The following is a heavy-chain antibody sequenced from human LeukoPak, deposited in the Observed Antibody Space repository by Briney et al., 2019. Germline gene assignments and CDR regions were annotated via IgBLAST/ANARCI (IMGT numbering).Heavy chain of an antibody. J-gene: IGHJ4*02. CDR2: IYPGDSDT. Sequence: GESLQISCKGSGYSFTSYWIGWVRQMPGKGLEWMGIIYPGDSDTRYSPSFQGQVTISADKSISTAYLQWSSLKASDTAMYYCAFQSAIAAAGGGYFDYWGQGTLVTVSS. CDR3: AFQSAIAAAGGGYFDY. CDR1: GYSFTSYW. V-gene: IGHV5-51*01. D-gene: IGHD6-13*01.